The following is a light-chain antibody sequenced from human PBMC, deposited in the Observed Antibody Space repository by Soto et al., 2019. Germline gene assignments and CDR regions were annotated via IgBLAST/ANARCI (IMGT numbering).Light chain of an antibody. CDR3: QQRSNRPLT. Sequence: ETVMTQSPATLSVSPGERDTYSCRASQSVSSYLAWYQQKPGQAPRLLIYDASNRATGIPARFSGSGSGTDFTLSISSLEPEDFAVHYCQQRSNRPLTFGQGTRLEI. J-gene: IGKJ5*01. CDR1: QSVSSY. CDR2: DAS. V-gene: IGKV3-11*01.